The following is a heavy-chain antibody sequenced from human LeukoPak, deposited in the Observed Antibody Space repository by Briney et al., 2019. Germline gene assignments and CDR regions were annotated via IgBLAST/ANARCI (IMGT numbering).Heavy chain of an antibody. J-gene: IGHJ5*02. D-gene: IGHD6-6*01. CDR1: GYTFTSYY. Sequence: ASVNVSCKTSGYTFTSYYMHWVRQAPGQGLEWMGIINPSGGSTSYAQKFQGRVTMTRDTSTSTVYMELSSLRSEDTAVYYCARDRSREYSSSSLSFDPWGQGTLVTVSS. V-gene: IGHV1-46*01. CDR3: ARDRSREYSSSSLSFDP. CDR2: INPSGGST.